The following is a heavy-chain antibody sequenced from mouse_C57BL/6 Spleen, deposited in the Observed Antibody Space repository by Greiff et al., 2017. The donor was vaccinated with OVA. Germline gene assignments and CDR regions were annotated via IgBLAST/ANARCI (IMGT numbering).Heavy chain of an antibody. CDR2: ISDGGSYT. D-gene: IGHD1-1*01. V-gene: IGHV5-4*01. J-gene: IGHJ3*01. Sequence: DVMLVESGGGLVKPGGSLKLSCAASGFTFSSYAMSWVRQTPEKRLEWVATISDGGSYTYYPDNVKGRFTISRDNAKNNLYLQMSHLKSEDTAMYYCARDRTYGSSPWFAYWGQGTLVTVSA. CDR3: ARDRTYGSSPWFAY. CDR1: GFTFSSYA.